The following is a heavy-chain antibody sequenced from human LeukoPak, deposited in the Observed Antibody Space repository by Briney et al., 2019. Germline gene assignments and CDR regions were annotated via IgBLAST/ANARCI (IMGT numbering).Heavy chain of an antibody. D-gene: IGHD6-13*01. Sequence: ASVTVSYKPSGYTFSSFRISWVRPAPGQGLEGMGWISAYNGNTNYAQKLQGRVTMTTDTSTSTAYMELRSLRSDDTAVYYCARGGPGIAPYWGQGTLVTVSS. CDR1: GYTFSSFR. CDR3: ARGGPGIAPY. J-gene: IGHJ4*02. V-gene: IGHV1-18*01. CDR2: ISAYNGNT.